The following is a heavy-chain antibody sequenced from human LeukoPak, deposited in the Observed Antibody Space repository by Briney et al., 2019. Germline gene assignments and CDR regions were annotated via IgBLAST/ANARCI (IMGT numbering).Heavy chain of an antibody. D-gene: IGHD2-15*01. J-gene: IGHJ4*02. CDR2: INPNSGGT. V-gene: IGHV1-2*02. Sequence: ASVKVSCKTSGYTFTGYCIHWVRQAPGQGLEWMGWINPNSGGTNYAQKFQGRVTMTRDTSISTAYMELSRLRSDDTAVYYCAPGAVVAAPYYFDYWGQGTLVTVSS. CDR1: GYTFTGYC. CDR3: APGAVVAAPYYFDY.